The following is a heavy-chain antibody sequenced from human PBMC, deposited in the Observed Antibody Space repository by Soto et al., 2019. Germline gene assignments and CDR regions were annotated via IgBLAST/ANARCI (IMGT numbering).Heavy chain of an antibody. CDR1: GGSISSGGYS. CDR3: VSRLTVVGGMDV. J-gene: IGHJ6*02. V-gene: IGHV4-30-2*01. CDR2: IYHSGST. Sequence: QLQLQESDSGLVKPSQTLSLTCAVSGGSISSGGYSWSWIRQPPGKGLEWIGYIYHSGSTYYNPSLKSRVTISVDRSKNQFSLKLSSVTAADTAVYYCVSRLTVVGGMDVWGQGTTVTVSS. D-gene: IGHD2-15*01.